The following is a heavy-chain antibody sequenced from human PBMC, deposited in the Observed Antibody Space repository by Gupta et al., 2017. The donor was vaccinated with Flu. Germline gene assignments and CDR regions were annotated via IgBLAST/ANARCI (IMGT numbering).Heavy chain of an antibody. CDR3: AKGGRHNWNFDGDY. CDR2: ISDDGSNQ. Sequence: QVQLVQSGGGVVRPGSSRRLSGAASGFIFRDYGMHWVHQVPGKGLEGMAVISDDGSNQWYADSVRGRFTISRDNSENTLILQMNSLRRDDTAVYYCAKGGRHNWNFDGDYWGQGTLVTVPS. V-gene: IGHV3-30*18. J-gene: IGHJ4*02. CDR1: GFIFRDYG. D-gene: IGHD1-7*01.